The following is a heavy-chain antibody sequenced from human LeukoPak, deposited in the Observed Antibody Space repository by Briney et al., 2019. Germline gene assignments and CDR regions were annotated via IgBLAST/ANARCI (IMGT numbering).Heavy chain of an antibody. V-gene: IGHV1-46*01. CDR1: GYTFTSYY. CDR2: INPSGGST. CDR3: ATDLVGAFDY. J-gene: IGHJ4*02. Sequence: ASVKASCKASGYTFTSYYMHWVRQAPGQGLEWMGIINPSGGSTSYAQKFQGRVTMTEDTSTDTAYMELSSLRSEDTAVYYCATDLVGAFDYWGQGTLVTVSS. D-gene: IGHD1-26*01.